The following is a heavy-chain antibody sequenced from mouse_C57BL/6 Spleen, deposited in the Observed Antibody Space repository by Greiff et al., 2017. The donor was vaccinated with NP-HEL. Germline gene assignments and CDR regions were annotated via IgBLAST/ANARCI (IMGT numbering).Heavy chain of an antibody. CDR2: ISSGGDYI. CDR3: TRESREVGFAY. D-gene: IGHD1-1*01. CDR1: GFTFSSYA. V-gene: IGHV5-9-1*02. Sequence: EVMLVESGEGLVKPGGSLKLSCAASGFTFSSYAMSWVRQTPEKRLEWVAYISSGGDYIYYADTVKGRFTISRDNARNTLYLQMSSLKSEDTAMYYCTRESREVGFAYWGQGTLVTVSA. J-gene: IGHJ3*01.